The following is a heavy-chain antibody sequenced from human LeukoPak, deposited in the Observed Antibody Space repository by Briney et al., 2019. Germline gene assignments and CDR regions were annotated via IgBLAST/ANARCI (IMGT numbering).Heavy chain of an antibody. J-gene: IGHJ5*02. CDR2: INHSGST. CDR3: ARGFEDSSGTGWFDP. Sequence: SKTLSLTCAVYGGSFSGYYWSWIRQPPGKGLEWIGEINHSGSTNYNPSLKSRVTISVDTSKNQFSLKLSSVTAADTAVYYCARGFEDSSGTGWFDPWGQGTLVTVSS. D-gene: IGHD3-22*01. V-gene: IGHV4-34*01. CDR1: GGSFSGYY.